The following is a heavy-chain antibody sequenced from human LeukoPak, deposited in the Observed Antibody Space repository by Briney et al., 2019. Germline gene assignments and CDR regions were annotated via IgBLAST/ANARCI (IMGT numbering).Heavy chain of an antibody. CDR2: IYHSGST. Sequence: SETLSLTCTVSGYSISSGYYWGWIRQPPGKGLEWIGSIYHSGSTYYNPSLKSRVTISVDTSKNQISLKLSSVTAADTAVYYCARVRYSSSWYRGYNWFDPWGQGTLVTVSS. J-gene: IGHJ5*02. D-gene: IGHD6-13*01. CDR3: ARVRYSSSWYRGYNWFDP. V-gene: IGHV4-38-2*02. CDR1: GYSISSGYY.